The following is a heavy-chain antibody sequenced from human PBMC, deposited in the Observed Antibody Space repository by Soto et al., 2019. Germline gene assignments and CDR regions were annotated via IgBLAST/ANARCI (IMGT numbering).Heavy chain of an antibody. V-gene: IGHV4-30-4*01. CDR1: GGSISSGDYY. CDR3: ARVRYSYGFGLDY. CDR2: IYYSGST. Sequence: LSLTCTVSGGSISSGDYYWSWIRQPPGKGLEWIGSIYYSGSTYYNPSLKSRVTISVDTSKNQFSLKLSSVTAADTAVYYCARVRYSYGFGLDYWGQGTLVTVSS. D-gene: IGHD5-18*01. J-gene: IGHJ4*02.